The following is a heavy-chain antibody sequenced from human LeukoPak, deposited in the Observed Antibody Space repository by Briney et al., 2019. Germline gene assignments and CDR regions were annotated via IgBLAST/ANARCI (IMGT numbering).Heavy chain of an antibody. CDR3: ARVMGL. V-gene: IGHV4-38-2*01. Sequence: SETLSLTCAVSGDSLSSGYYWGWIRQPPGKGLEWIGSIYHSGSTYYNPSLKSRVTISVDTSKNQFSLKLRSVTAADTAVYYCARVMGLWGQGTLVTVSS. D-gene: IGHD2-8*01. CDR2: IYHSGST. J-gene: IGHJ4*02. CDR1: GDSLSSGYY.